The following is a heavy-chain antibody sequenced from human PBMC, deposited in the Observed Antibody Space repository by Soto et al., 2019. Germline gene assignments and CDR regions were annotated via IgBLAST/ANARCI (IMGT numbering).Heavy chain of an antibody. J-gene: IGHJ4*02. CDR1: DDSFRGADYY. CDR2: TYYNGDT. CDR3: ARGPGSIDGWRSFDC. Sequence: SETLSLTCTVSDDSFRGADYYWSWIRQPLGKGPEWIGYTYYNGDTKYNPALKSRVTMSVDTSKNQFSLKLSSVPAADTAVYFCARGPGSIDGWRSFDCWDRGLLVAVSS. D-gene: IGHD6-19*01. V-gene: IGHV4-61*08.